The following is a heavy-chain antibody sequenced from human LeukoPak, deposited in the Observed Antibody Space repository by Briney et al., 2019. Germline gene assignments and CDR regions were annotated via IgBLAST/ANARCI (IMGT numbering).Heavy chain of an antibody. CDR2: ISYDGSNK. D-gene: IGHD3-22*01. J-gene: IGHJ4*02. Sequence: GGSLRLSCAASGFTFRSYGMHWVRQAPGKGLERVAVISYDGSNKNYADSVKGRFTISRDNSKNTLYLQMNSLRAEDTAVYYCAKVPYDSSGYYYASDYWGQGTLVTVSS. CDR1: GFTFRSYG. V-gene: IGHV3-30*18. CDR3: AKVPYDSSGYYYASDY.